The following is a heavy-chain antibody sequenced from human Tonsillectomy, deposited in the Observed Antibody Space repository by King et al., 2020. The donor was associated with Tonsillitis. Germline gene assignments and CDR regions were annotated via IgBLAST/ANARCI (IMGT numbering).Heavy chain of an antibody. CDR2: IWYDVNNE. CDR1: GSTFSGNG. CDR3: VKVENRWEFLNY. Sequence: VQLVESGGGVVQPGGSLTLSCAASGSTFSGNGMHWVRQAPGKGLEWVAFIWYDVNNEYYAESVKGRFTISRDNSKDTVNLQMNSLRADDTAMYYCVKVENRWEFLNYWGQGTLVTVSS. V-gene: IGHV3-30*02. J-gene: IGHJ4*02. D-gene: IGHD1-26*01.